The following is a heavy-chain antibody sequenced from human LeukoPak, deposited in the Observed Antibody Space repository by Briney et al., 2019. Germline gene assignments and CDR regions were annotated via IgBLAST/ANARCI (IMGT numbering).Heavy chain of an antibody. CDR3: AKDRGATPRIITFDY. CDR2: ISGSGGST. D-gene: IGHD3-10*01. J-gene: IGHJ4*02. V-gene: IGHV3-23*01. Sequence: GGSLRLSCAASGFTFSSYAMSWVRQAPGKGLEWVSAISGSGGSTYYADSVKGRFTISRDNSKNTLYLQMNSLRAEDTAVYYCAKDRGATPRIITFDYWGQGTLVTVSS. CDR1: GFTFSSYA.